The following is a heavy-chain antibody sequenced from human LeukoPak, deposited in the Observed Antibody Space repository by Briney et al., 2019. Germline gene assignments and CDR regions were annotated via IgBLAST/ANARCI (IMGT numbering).Heavy chain of an antibody. Sequence: GGSLRLSCAASGFTFSSYSMNWVRQAPGKGLEWVSSISSSSSYIYYADSVKGRFTISRDNSKNTLYLQMNSLRAEDTAVYYCARDGRFLEWLLSYYFDYWGQGTLVTVSS. D-gene: IGHD3-3*01. CDR1: GFTFSSYS. CDR3: ARDGRFLEWLLSYYFDY. J-gene: IGHJ4*02. CDR2: ISSSSSYI. V-gene: IGHV3-21*01.